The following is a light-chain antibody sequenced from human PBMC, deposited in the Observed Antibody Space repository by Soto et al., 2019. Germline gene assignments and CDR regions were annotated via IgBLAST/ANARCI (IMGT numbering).Light chain of an antibody. CDR2: DAS. CDR1: QSVGHS. CDR3: QQRSNWPPT. V-gene: IGKV3-11*01. Sequence: PGERATLSCRASQSVGHSVAWYQYKPGQAPRLRIDDASNRATGIPARFRGSGSGTDFTLTSSSLEPEDFAVYFCQQRSNWPPTFGQGTKVEIK. J-gene: IGKJ1*01.